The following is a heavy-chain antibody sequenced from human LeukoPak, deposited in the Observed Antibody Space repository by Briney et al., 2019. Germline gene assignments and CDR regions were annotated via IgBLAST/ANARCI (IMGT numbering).Heavy chain of an antibody. J-gene: IGHJ3*02. CDR3: AKAFGPRRYCSENRCDFALDAFHI. CDR1: AFTFSDYS. Sequence: TSGGSLRLSCAASAFTFSDYSMNWVRQAPGKGLEWVASISSSSPYIYYTDSVKGRFTISRDNAKNSLYLQMNSLRAEDTAVYYCAKAFGPRRYCSENRCDFALDAFHIWGQGTMVTVSS. D-gene: IGHD2-15*01. CDR2: ISSSSPYI. V-gene: IGHV3-21*01.